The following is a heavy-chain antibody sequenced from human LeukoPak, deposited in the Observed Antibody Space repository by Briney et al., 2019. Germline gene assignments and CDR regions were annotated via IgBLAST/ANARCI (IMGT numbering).Heavy chain of an antibody. CDR3: AKVSYYDSSGYVNY. V-gene: IGHV3-23*01. D-gene: IGHD3-22*01. Sequence: PGGSLRLSCAASGFTFSSYAMSWVRQAPGKGLEWVSAISGSGGSTYYADSVKGRFTISRDNSKNTLYLQMNSLRAEDTAVSYCAKVSYYDSSGYVNYWGQGTLVTVSS. CDR1: GFTFSSYA. CDR2: ISGSGGST. J-gene: IGHJ4*02.